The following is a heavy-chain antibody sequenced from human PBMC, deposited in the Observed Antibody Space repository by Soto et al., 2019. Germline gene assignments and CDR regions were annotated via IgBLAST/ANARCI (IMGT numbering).Heavy chain of an antibody. CDR1: GFTFSSYG. D-gene: IGHD5-18*01. CDR3: ASGYSYGDPLDY. J-gene: IGHJ4*02. V-gene: IGHV3-33*01. Sequence: QVQLVESGGGVVQPGRSLRLSCAASGFTFSSYGMHWVRQAPGKGLEWVAVIWYDGSNKYYADSVKGRFTISRDNSKNKLYLQMNSLRAEDTAVYYFASGYSYGDPLDYWGQGTLVTVSS. CDR2: IWYDGSNK.